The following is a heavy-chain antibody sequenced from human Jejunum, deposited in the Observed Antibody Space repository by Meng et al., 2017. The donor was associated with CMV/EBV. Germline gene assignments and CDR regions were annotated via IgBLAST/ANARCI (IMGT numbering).Heavy chain of an antibody. V-gene: IGHV3-72*01. Sequence: FTFSGHHRDWVRQVPGRGPEWIGRTRNKANSYITDYAASVKGRFTISRDDSKNSVYLQMNSLKTEDTAVYYCARDSHSSGWSLLFDSWGQRTLVTVSS. J-gene: IGHJ4*02. D-gene: IGHD6-19*01. CDR3: ARDSHSSGWSLLFDS. CDR1: FTFSGHH. CDR2: TRNKANSYIT.